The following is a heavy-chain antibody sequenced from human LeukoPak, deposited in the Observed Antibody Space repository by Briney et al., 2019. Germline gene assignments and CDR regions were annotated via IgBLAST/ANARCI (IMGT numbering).Heavy chain of an antibody. D-gene: IGHD1-26*01. CDR2: ISGSGGST. CDR1: GFTFSSYG. CDR3: AKGDTTWELPHDY. J-gene: IGHJ4*02. V-gene: IGHV3-23*01. Sequence: GGSLRLSCAASGFTFSSYGMSWVRQAPGKGLEWVSAISGSGGSTYYANSVKGRFTISRDNSKNTLYLQMNSLRAEDTAVYYCAKGDTTWELPHDYWGQGTLVTVSS.